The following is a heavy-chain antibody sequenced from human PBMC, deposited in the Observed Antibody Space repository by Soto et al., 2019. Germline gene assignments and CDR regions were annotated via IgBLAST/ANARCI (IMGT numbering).Heavy chain of an antibody. CDR1: GCTFSSYA. CDR2: ISYDGSNK. V-gene: IGHV3-30-3*01. J-gene: IGHJ6*02. D-gene: IGHD3-3*01. CDR3: ARPQQGEAQSYYDFWSGYYTGSSYYYGMDV. Sequence: GGSLRLSCAASGCTFSSYAMHWVRQAPGKGLEWVAVISYDGSNKYYADSVKGRFTISRDNSKNTLYLPMNSLRAGVTAVYYCARPQQGEAQSYYDFWSGYYTGSSYYYGMDVWGQGTTVTVSS.